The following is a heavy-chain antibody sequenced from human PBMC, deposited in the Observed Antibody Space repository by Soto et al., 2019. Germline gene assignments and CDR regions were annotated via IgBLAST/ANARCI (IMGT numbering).Heavy chain of an antibody. Sequence: QVQLVESGGGVVQPGRSLRLSCAASGFTFSSYGMHWVRQAPGKGLEWVAVISYDGSNKYYADSVKGRFTISRDNSKNMPYLHMISLRGEYTAVYYSAIQTLGSYYLVWYFDIWGRGTLVTVSS. V-gene: IGHV3-30*03. D-gene: IGHD1-26*01. CDR1: GFTFSSYG. CDR2: ISYDGSNK. CDR3: AIQTLGSYYLVWYFDI. J-gene: IGHJ2*01.